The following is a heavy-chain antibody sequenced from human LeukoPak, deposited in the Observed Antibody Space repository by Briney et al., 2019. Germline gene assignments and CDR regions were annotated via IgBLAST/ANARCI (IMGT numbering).Heavy chain of an antibody. V-gene: IGHV3-30*02. J-gene: IGHJ4*02. Sequence: PGGSLRLSCAVSGFTFSANNRHWVRQAPGKGPEWVTFIDHDGSQKFYADSVKGRFTISRDNSKNALYLHINSLRPEDTAVYYCAKDGGGGTYSFDYWGQGSLVTVSS. D-gene: IGHD3-16*01. CDR1: GFTFSANN. CDR3: AKDGGGGTYSFDY. CDR2: IDHDGSQK.